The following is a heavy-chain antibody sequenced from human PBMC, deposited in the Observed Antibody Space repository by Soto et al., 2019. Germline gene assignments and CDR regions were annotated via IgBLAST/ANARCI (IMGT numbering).Heavy chain of an antibody. CDR3: ATVRSVVVPPKSAFDI. CDR2: IVVGSGNT. Sequence: SVKVSCKASGFTFTSSAMQWVRQARGQRLEWIGWIVVGSGNTNYAQKFQERVTITRDMSTSTAYMELSSLRSEDTAVYYCATVRSVVVPPKSAFDIWGQGTMVTVS. CDR1: GFTFTSSA. D-gene: IGHD2-15*01. V-gene: IGHV1-58*02. J-gene: IGHJ3*02.